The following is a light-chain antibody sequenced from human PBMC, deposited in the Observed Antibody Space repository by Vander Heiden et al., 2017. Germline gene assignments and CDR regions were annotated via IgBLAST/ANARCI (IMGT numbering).Light chain of an antibody. CDR1: QGINIY. J-gene: IGKJ5*01. V-gene: IGKV1-33*01. CDR3: QQYEKVPIT. CDR2: DAS. Sequence: IQMTQSPSSLSASVGDRVTITCQASQGINIYLNWYQHKPGKAPKLLIYDASNLETGVPSRFSGSGSGTHFTFTITSLQPGDIAIYYCQQYEKVPITFGQGTRLEMK.